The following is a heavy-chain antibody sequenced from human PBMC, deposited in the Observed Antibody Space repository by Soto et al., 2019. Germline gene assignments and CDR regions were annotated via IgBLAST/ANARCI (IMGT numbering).Heavy chain of an antibody. CDR2: IYYSGST. D-gene: IGHD2-2*01. J-gene: IGHJ4*02. V-gene: IGHV4-31*03. CDR3: ARGRTSSPTPGDY. Sequence: QVQLQESGPGLVKPSQTLSLTCTVSGGSISSGGYYWSWIRQHPGKGLEWIGYIYYSGSTYYNPSLTSRVTLSVDRSQNQFSLKLRSVTAADTAVYYCARGRTSSPTPGDYWGQGTLVTVSS. CDR1: GGSISSGGYY.